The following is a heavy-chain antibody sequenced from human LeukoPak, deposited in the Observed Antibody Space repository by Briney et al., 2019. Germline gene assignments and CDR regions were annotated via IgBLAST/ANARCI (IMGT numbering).Heavy chain of an antibody. V-gene: IGHV5-51*01. Sequence: GESLKISCKASGYSFTTYWIGWVRQMPGKGLEWMGIIYPADSTAHYSPSFQGQVTISVDKSINTAYLQWSRLKASDTAMYYCARRANMYASASALDIWGQGTMVTVSS. CDR3: ARRANMYASASALDI. CDR2: IYPADSTA. J-gene: IGHJ3*02. D-gene: IGHD3-10*01. CDR1: GYSFTTYW.